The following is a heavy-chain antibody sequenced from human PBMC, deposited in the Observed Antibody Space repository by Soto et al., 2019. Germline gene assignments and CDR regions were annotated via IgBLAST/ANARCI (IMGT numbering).Heavy chain of an antibody. CDR1: NGSVSSPLSY. V-gene: IGHV4-39*01. Sequence: SETLSLTCSVSNGSVSSPLSYWGWIRQPPGKRPEWIGVIYFSGITSYNPSLRSRVTISVDTSRNQFSLELSSVTAADTAVYYCATQILRFLEWSPYYGMDVWGQGTTVTVS. J-gene: IGHJ6*02. CDR3: ATQILRFLEWSPYYGMDV. D-gene: IGHD3-3*01. CDR2: IYFSGIT.